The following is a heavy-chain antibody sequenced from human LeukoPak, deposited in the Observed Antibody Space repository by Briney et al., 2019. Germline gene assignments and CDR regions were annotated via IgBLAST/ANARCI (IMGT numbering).Heavy chain of an antibody. V-gene: IGHV1-18*01. J-gene: IGHJ6*02. CDR2: ISAYNGNT. D-gene: IGHD3-10*01. Sequence: GASVKVSCKASGYTFTSYGISWVRQAPGQGLEWMGWISAYNGNTNYAQKLQGRVTMTTDTSTSTAYMELRSLRSDDTAVYYCARRSGSGTYYYGMDVWGQGTTVTVSS. CDR3: ARRSGSGTYYYGMDV. CDR1: GYTFTSYG.